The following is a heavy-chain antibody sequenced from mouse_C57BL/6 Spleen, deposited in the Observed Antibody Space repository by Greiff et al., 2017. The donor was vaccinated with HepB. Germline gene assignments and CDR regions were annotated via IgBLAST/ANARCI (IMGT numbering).Heavy chain of an antibody. J-gene: IGHJ4*01. Sequence: QVQLQQSGPELVKPGASVKISCKASGYAFSSSWMNWVKQRPGKGLEWIGRIYPGDGDTNYNGKFKGKATLTADKSSSTAYMQLSSLTSEDSAVYFCARRGGGSNSGNTMDYWGQGTSVTVSS. CDR3: ARRGGGSNSGNTMDY. D-gene: IGHD1-1*01. CDR1: GYAFSSSW. V-gene: IGHV1-82*01. CDR2: IYPGDGDT.